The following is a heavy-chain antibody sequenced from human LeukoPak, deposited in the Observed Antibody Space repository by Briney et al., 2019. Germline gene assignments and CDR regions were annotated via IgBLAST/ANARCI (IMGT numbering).Heavy chain of an antibody. D-gene: IGHD3-10*01. V-gene: IGHV3-53*01. CDR3: AKTVRGYGDYYYYGMDV. Sequence: PGGSLRLSCAASGFTVSSNYMSWVRQAPGKGLEWVSVIYSGGSTYYADSVKGRFTISRDNSKNTLYLQMNSLRAEDTAVYYCAKTVRGYGDYYYYGMDVWGQGTTVTVSS. CDR1: GFTVSSNY. J-gene: IGHJ6*02. CDR2: IYSGGST.